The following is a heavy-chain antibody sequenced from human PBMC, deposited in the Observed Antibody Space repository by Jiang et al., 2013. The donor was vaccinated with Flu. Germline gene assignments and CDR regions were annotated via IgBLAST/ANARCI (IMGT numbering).Heavy chain of an antibody. CDR3: ARELSRGLDYGDPVSEN. V-gene: IGHV3-33*05. D-gene: IGHD4-17*01. CDR2: ISYDGINK. CDR1: GFIFSSNG. J-gene: IGHJ4*02. Sequence: VQLLESGGGVVQPGRSLRLSCAASGFIFSSNGMLWVRQAPGKGLEWVALISYDGINKYYADSVKGRFTISRDSSKNTLYLQMNSLRVEDTAVYYCARELSRGLDYGDPVSENWGQGTLVTVSS.